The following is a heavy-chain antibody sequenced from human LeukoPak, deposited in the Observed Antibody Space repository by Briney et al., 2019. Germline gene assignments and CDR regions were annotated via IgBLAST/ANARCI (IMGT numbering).Heavy chain of an antibody. CDR3: ARVSQGGYSYGPLDY. Sequence: QPGRCLRLSCAASVFTFSSYSMQWVRQAPCKGREWVAIISYDGGNKYYADSVKGRFTISRDNSKNTLYLQMSSLRAEDTAVYYCARVSQGGYSYGPLDYWGQGTLVTVSS. CDR1: VFTFSSYS. V-gene: IGHV3-30-3*01. CDR2: ISYDGGNK. J-gene: IGHJ4*02. D-gene: IGHD5-18*01.